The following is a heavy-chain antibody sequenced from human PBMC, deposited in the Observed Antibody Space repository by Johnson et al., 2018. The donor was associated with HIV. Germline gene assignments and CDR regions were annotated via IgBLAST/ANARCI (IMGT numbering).Heavy chain of an antibody. CDR3: ASWEWELLSAFDI. CDR2: ISYDGSNK. D-gene: IGHD1-26*01. Sequence: QVQLVESAGGVVQPGRSLRLSCAASGFTFSTYGMHWVRQAPGKGLEWVAVISYDGSNKYYADSVKGRFTISRDNSKNTLYLQMNSLRAEDTAMYYCASWEWELLSAFDIWGQGTMVTVSS. J-gene: IGHJ3*02. CDR1: GFTFSTYG. V-gene: IGHV3-30*03.